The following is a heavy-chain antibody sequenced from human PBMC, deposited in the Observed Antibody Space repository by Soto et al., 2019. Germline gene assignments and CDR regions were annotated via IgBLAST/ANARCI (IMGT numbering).Heavy chain of an antibody. V-gene: IGHV1-3*05. D-gene: IGHD5-18*01. J-gene: IGHJ4*02. CDR1: GYTFTSYA. CDR3: ARDPYSYGDGYFDY. CDR2: INAGNGNT. Sequence: QVQLVQSGAEEKKPGASVKVSCNASGYTFTSYAMHWVRQAPGQRLEWMGWINAGNGNTKYSQKFQGRVTITRDTSASTAYMELSSLRSEDTAVYYCARDPYSYGDGYFDYWGQGTLVTVSS.